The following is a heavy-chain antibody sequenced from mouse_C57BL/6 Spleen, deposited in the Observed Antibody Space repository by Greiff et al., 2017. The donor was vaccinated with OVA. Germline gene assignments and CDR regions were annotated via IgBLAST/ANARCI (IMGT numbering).Heavy chain of an antibody. D-gene: IGHD1-1*01. CDR1: GFTFSDYG. J-gene: IGHJ1*03. CDR2: ISSGSSTI. CDR3: ARLITTVVDWYFDV. Sequence: EVKLVESGGGLVKPGGSLRLSCAASGFTFSDYGMHWVRQAPEKGLEWVAYISSGSSTIYYADTVKGRFTISRDNAKNTLFLQMTSLRSEDTAMYYCARLITTVVDWYFDVWGTGTTVTVSS. V-gene: IGHV5-17*01.